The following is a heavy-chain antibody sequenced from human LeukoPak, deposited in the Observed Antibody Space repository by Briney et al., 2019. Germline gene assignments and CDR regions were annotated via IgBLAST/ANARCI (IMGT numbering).Heavy chain of an antibody. J-gene: IGHJ5*02. D-gene: IGHD3-10*01. CDR3: AREYMVRCPGWFDH. CDR2: IYYSGST. CDR1: GGSISSYY. Sequence: SETLSLTCTVSGGSISSYYWSWVRQPPGKGLEWVGYIYYSGSTNYNPSLKSRVTISVDTSKIQCSLKLSSVTAADTAVYYCAREYMVRCPGWFDHWGQGTLVTVSS. V-gene: IGHV4-59*01.